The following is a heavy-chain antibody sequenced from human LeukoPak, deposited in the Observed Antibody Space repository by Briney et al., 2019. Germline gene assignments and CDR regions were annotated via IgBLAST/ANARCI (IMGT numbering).Heavy chain of an antibody. V-gene: IGHV1-2*02. Sequence: ASVKVSCKTSGYTFTDYYIHWVRQAPGQGLEWVGWINPNSGGTVFAQKFQGRSTMTRDSSITTAYMELSELRSDDTAVYYCARGICNSVSCAAFDSWGQGTLVTVSS. CDR2: INPNSGGT. CDR1: GYTFTDYY. CDR3: ARGICNSVSCAAFDS. J-gene: IGHJ4*02. D-gene: IGHD2/OR15-2a*01.